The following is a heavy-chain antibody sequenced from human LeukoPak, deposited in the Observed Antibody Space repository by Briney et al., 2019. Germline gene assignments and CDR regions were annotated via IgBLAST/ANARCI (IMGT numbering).Heavy chain of an antibody. CDR1: GGSISSGDYY. CDR2: IYYSGST. Sequence: SETLSLTCTVSGGSISSGDYYWSWIRQPPGKGLEWIGYIYYSGSTYYNPSLKSRVTISVDTSKNQFSLKLSSVTAADTAVYYCAPRLLLWFGELGWFDPWGQGTLVTVSS. V-gene: IGHV4-30-4*01. CDR3: APRLLLWFGELGWFDP. D-gene: IGHD3-10*01. J-gene: IGHJ5*02.